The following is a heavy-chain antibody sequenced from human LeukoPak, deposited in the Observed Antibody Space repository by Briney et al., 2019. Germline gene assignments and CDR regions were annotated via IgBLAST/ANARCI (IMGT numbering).Heavy chain of an antibody. V-gene: IGHV1-69*01. Sequence: SVKVSCKASGGTFSSYAISWVRQAPGQGLEWMGGIIPIFGTANYAQRFQGRVTITADESTSTAYMELSSLRSEDTAVYYCARDTLVVPAAISGRYYYYGMDVWGKGTTVTVSS. CDR3: ARDTLVVPAAISGRYYYYGMDV. D-gene: IGHD2-2*01. CDR1: GGTFSSYA. J-gene: IGHJ6*04. CDR2: IIPIFGTA.